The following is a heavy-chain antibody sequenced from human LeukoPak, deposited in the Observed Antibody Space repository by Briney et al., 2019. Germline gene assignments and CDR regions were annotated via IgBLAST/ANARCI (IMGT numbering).Heavy chain of an antibody. V-gene: IGHV3-48*03. D-gene: IGHD3-16*01. Sequence: AGGSLRLSCAASGFAFSGYEMNWVRQAPGKGLEWVSYISSIGSTIYYADSVKGRFTISRDNAKNSLYLLKNSLRAEDTAVYYCARIYDECFDYWGQGTLVTVSS. J-gene: IGHJ4*02. CDR3: ARIYDECFDY. CDR2: ISSIGSTI. CDR1: GFAFSGYE.